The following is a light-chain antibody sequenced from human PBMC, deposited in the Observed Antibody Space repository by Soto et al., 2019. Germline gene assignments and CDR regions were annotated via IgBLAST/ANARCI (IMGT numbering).Light chain of an antibody. CDR3: MQALHLRT. CDR1: QSLLHSNGYNY. Sequence: DIVMTQSPLSLPVTPGEPASISCRSSQSLLHSNGYNYLDWYLQKLGQSPQLLIYLGSNRASGVPDRFSGSGSGTDFTLKISRVEADDVGVYYCMQALHLRTFGQGTKVEIK. CDR2: LGS. J-gene: IGKJ1*01. V-gene: IGKV2-28*01.